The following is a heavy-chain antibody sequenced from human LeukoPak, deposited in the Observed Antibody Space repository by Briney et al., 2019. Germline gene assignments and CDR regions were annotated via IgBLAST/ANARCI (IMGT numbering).Heavy chain of an antibody. CDR3: ARSPLAASSCTNGVCVGTNYYYYMDV. Sequence: GASVKVSCKASGGTFSSYAISWVRQAPGQGLEWMGGIIPIFGTANYAQKFQGRVTITTDESTSTAYMELSSLRSEDTAVYYCARSPLAASSCTNGVCVGTNYYYYMDVWGKGTTVTVSS. CDR2: IIPIFGTA. D-gene: IGHD2-8*01. J-gene: IGHJ6*03. CDR1: GGTFSSYA. V-gene: IGHV1-69*05.